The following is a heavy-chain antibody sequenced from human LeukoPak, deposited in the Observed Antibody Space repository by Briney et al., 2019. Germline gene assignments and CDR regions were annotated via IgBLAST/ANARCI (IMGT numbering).Heavy chain of an antibody. D-gene: IGHD5-12*01. J-gene: IGHJ4*02. CDR2: MNHSGST. CDR3: ARGHKGGSNHH. V-gene: IGHV4-34*01. Sequence: SETLSLTCAVYGGSFSGYYWSWIRQPPGKGLGWIGEMNHSGSTNYNPSLKSRVTTSVDTSKNQFSLKLSSVSVANTAVYNCARGHKGGSNHHGGQGTLVTVSS. CDR1: GGSFSGYY.